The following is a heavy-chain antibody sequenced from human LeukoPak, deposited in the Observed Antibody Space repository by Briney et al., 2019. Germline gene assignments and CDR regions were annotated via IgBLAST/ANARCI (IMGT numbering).Heavy chain of an antibody. V-gene: IGHV3-15*01. CDR3: TTEGLLWFEELYRDAFDI. Sequence: PGGSLRLSCAASGFTFSNAWMSWVRQAPGKGLEWVGRIKSKTDGGTTDYAAPVKGRFTISRDDSKNTLYLQMNSRKTEDTAVYYCTTEGLLWFEELYRDAFDIWGQGTMVTVSS. CDR1: GFTFSNAW. D-gene: IGHD3-10*01. CDR2: IKSKTDGGTT. J-gene: IGHJ3*02.